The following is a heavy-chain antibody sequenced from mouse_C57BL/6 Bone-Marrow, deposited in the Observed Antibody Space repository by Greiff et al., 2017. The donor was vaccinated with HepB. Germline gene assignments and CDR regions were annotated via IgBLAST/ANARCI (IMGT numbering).Heavy chain of an antibody. CDR3: ARYYDYDEYIDY. CDR2: IYPRSGNT. Sequence: VQLQQSGAELARPGASVKLSCKASGYTFTSYGISWVKQRTGQGLEWIGEIYPRSGNTYYNEKFKGKATLTADKSSSTAYMELRSLASEDSAVYFCARYYDYDEYIDYWGQGTTLTVSS. CDR1: GYTFTSYG. V-gene: IGHV1-81*01. J-gene: IGHJ2*01. D-gene: IGHD2-4*01.